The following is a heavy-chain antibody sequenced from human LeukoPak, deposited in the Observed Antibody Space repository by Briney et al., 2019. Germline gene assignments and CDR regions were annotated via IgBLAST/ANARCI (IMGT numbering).Heavy chain of an antibody. CDR1: GGSISSSSYY. CDR3: ARYQAGGYYYYGMDV. Sequence: SETLTLTCTVSGGSISSSSYYWGWIRHSPGKGLEWIGNVNYSGRTFSNPSLKSRVTMSLDTSKNQFSLNLSSMTAADTAVYYCARYQAGGYYYYGMDVWGQGTTVTVSS. CDR2: VNYSGRT. V-gene: IGHV4-39*07. D-gene: IGHD2-2*01. J-gene: IGHJ6*02.